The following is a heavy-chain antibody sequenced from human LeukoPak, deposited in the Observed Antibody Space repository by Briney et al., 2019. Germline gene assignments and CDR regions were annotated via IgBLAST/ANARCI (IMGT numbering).Heavy chain of an antibody. Sequence: GGSLRLSCAASGFTFSSYSMIWVRQAPGKGLEWVSYIITGGSVIYYADSMKGRFTVSRDNAKNSLYLQMDSLRAEDTAVYYCARVRGVSLSVWYFDLWGRGTLVTVSS. D-gene: IGHD3-10*01. CDR1: GFTFSSYS. CDR3: ARVRGVSLSVWYFDL. J-gene: IGHJ2*01. V-gene: IGHV3-48*03. CDR2: IITGGSVI.